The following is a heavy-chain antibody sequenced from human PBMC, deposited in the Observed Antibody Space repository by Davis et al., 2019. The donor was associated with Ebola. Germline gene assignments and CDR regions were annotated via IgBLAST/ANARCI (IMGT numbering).Heavy chain of an antibody. V-gene: IGHV3-33*01. CDR2: LWHDGSTN. D-gene: IGHD2-2*02. J-gene: IGHJ6*02. CDR1: GFSFSRYG. Sequence: GGSLRLSCAAPGFSFSRYGMHWVRQAPGKGLAWVAVLWHDGSTNYYADSVKGRFTISRDNSKNTLYLQMNRLRADDTAVYYCARALLDCSSSTCYTYYYGMDVWGQGTTVTVSS. CDR3: ARALLDCSSSTCYTYYYGMDV.